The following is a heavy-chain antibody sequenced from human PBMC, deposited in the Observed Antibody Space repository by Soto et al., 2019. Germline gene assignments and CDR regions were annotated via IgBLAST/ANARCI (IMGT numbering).Heavy chain of an antibody. CDR2: INHSGST. CDR3: ARGKLSDYVWGSYRYNFDY. J-gene: IGHJ4*02. V-gene: IGHV4-34*01. CDR1: GGSFSGYY. Sequence: PSETLSLTCAVSGGSFSGYYWSWFRQPPGKGLEWIGEINHSGSTNYNPSLKSRVTISVDTSKNQFSLKLSSVTAADTAVYYCARGKLSDYVWGSYRYNFDYWGQGTVVT. D-gene: IGHD3-16*02.